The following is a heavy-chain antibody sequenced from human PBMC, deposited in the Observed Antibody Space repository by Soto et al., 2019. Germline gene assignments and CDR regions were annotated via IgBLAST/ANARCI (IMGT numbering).Heavy chain of an antibody. V-gene: IGHV3-74*01. Sequence: EVQLVESGGGLVQPGGSQRLSCAASAFTFKNHWMHWVRQVPGKGPVWVSRINGDGSFTSYADAVKGRFTISRDNAKNTLSLQMNSLRAEDTDVYYCAREIYDDYDSSGFEHWGQGTLVTVSS. D-gene: IGHD3-22*01. CDR3: AREIYDDYDSSGFEH. J-gene: IGHJ4*02. CDR1: AFTFKNHW. CDR2: INGDGSFT.